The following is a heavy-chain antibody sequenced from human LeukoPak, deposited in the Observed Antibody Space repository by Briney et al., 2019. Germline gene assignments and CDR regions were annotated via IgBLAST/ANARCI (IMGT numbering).Heavy chain of an antibody. CDR1: GDSISRSY. CDR3: ARRGPTLVIIYDAFDL. CDR2: ISYNGNT. D-gene: IGHD3-22*01. J-gene: IGHJ3*01. V-gene: IGHV4-59*08. Sequence: SETLSLTCTVSGDSISRSYWNWIRQTPGRGLEWVAPISYNGNTNYSPSLKSRLTISRDTSRRQISLELTSVTAADAGVYYCARRGPTLVIIYDAFDLWAQGHWSACLQ.